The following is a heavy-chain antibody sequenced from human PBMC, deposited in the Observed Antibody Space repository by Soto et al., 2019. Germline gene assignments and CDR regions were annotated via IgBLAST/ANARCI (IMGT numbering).Heavy chain of an antibody. V-gene: IGHV4-4*02. Sequence: SETLSLTCAVSSGSISSSNWWNWVRQPPGKGLEWIGEIFHSGSTNYNPSLRSRVTISVDKSKNQFSLKVNSVTAADTAVYYCARLDLPDCSGGSCYFDYWGQGTLVTVSS. CDR3: ARLDLPDCSGGSCYFDY. J-gene: IGHJ4*02. CDR2: IFHSGST. CDR1: SGSISSSNW. D-gene: IGHD2-15*01.